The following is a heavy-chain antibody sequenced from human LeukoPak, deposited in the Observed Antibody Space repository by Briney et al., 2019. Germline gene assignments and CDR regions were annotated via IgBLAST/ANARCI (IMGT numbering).Heavy chain of an antibody. CDR3: AREEYQVLLD. V-gene: IGHV3-7*01. J-gene: IGHJ4*02. CDR1: GFTFTTYW. CDR2: IKQDGTEK. Sequence: GESLRLSCAASGFTFTTYWMSWVRQAPGKGLEWVANIKQDGTEKYYVDSVKGRFTISRDNAKNSLYLQMNSLRVGDTAIYYCAREEYQVLLDWGQGILVTVAS. D-gene: IGHD2-15*01.